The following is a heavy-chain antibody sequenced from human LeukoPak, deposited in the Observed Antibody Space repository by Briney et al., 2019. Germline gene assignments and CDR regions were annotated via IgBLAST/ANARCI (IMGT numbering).Heavy chain of an antibody. CDR3: AKDRTIFLVPFDY. V-gene: IGHV3-23*01. CDR1: GFTFSSYA. Sequence: GGSLRLSCAASGFTFSSYAMSWVRQAPGKGLEWVSGISGSGGSTYYADSVKGRFTISRDNSKNTLYLQMNSLRAEDTAVYYCAKDRTIFLVPFDYWGQGTLVTVSS. D-gene: IGHD3-9*01. CDR2: ISGSGGST. J-gene: IGHJ4*02.